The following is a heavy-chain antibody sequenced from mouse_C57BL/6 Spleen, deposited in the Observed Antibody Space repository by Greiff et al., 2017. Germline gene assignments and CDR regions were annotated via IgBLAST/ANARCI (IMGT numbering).Heavy chain of an antibody. D-gene: IGHD4-1*01. J-gene: IGHJ3*01. CDR2: INPNNGGT. V-gene: IGHV1-18*01. CDR1: GYTFTDYN. Sequence: EVQLQQSGPELVKPGASVKIPCKASGYTFTDYNMDWVKQSHGKSLEWIGDINPNNGGTIYNQKFKGKATLTVDKSSSTAYMELRSLTSEDTAVYYCATWDPGFAYWGQGTLVTVSA. CDR3: ATWDPGFAY.